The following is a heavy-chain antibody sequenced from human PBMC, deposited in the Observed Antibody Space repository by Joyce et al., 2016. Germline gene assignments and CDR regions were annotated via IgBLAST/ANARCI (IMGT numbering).Heavy chain of an antibody. CDR3: ARVSADYFDY. Sequence: QVQLQESGPGLVKPSQTLSLTCNVSGGSISSDGYDWSWIRQHPGKGLEWIGYIDYTGSTDYNPSLKSRVTISVHTSNIHFSLSLSSVTAADTAVYYCARVSADYFDYWGQGTLVTVSS. V-gene: IGHV4-31*03. CDR1: GGSISSDGYD. CDR2: IDYTGST. J-gene: IGHJ4*02.